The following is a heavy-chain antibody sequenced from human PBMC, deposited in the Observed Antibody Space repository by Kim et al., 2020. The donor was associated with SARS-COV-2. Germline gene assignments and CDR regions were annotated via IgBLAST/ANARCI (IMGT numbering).Heavy chain of an antibody. V-gene: IGHV1-46*01. CDR3: ARDAYYGSGYYYYYMDV. CDR1: GYTFTSYY. Sequence: ASVKVSCKASGYTFTSYYMHWVRQAPGQGLEWMGIINPSGGSTSYAQKFQGRVTMTRDTSTSTVYMELSSLRSEDTAVYYCARDAYYGSGYYYYYMDVWGKGTTVTVSS. D-gene: IGHD3-10*01. J-gene: IGHJ6*03. CDR2: INPSGGST.